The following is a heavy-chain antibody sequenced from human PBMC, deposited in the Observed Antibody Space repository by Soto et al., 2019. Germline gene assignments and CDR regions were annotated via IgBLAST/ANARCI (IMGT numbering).Heavy chain of an antibody. V-gene: IGHV3-30*18. D-gene: IGHD5-12*01. J-gene: IGHJ4*02. CDR3: AKEKGLRLLLYYFDY. CDR2: MSYDGSNK. CDR1: GFTLSTYG. Sequence: QVQLVESGGGVVQPGRSLRLSCAASGFTLSTYGMHWVRQAPGKGLEWVALMSYDGSNKYYADSVQGRFSISRDSSKNTLFLQMNSLRVEDTAVYYCAKEKGLRLLLYYFDYWGQGTLVTVSS.